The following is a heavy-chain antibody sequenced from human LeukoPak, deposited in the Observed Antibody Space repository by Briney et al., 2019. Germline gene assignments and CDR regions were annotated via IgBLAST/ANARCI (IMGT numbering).Heavy chain of an antibody. CDR1: GGSISSGGYY. D-gene: IGHD2-15*01. Sequence: SETLSLTCTVSGGSISSGGYYWSWIRQHPGKGLEWIGYIYYSGSTYNNPSLKSRVMISVDTSRNQFSLKLSSVTAADTAVYYCASLYCSGGSCYFDYWGQGTLVTVSS. CDR3: ASLYCSGGSCYFDY. J-gene: IGHJ4*02. CDR2: IYYSGST. V-gene: IGHV4-31*03.